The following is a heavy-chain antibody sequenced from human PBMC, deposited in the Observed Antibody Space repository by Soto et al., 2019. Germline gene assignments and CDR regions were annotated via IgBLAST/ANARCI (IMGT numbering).Heavy chain of an antibody. V-gene: IGHV3-30*03. Sequence: QVQLVESGGGVVQPGRSLRLSCAASGFTFSSYGMHWVRQAPGKGLEWVAVISYDGSNKYYADSVKGRFTISRDNSKHTVYLQMNSLRAEDTAVYYWAQGPYNGYWFDPWGQGTMVTVSS. CDR1: GFTFSSYG. CDR3: AQGPYNGYWFDP. D-gene: IGHD1-1*01. CDR2: ISYDGSNK. J-gene: IGHJ5*02.